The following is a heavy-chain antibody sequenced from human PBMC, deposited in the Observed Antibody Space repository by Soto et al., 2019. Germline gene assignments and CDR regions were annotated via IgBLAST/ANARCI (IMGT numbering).Heavy chain of an antibody. J-gene: IGHJ5*01. CDR1: GDSVSSNSAA. V-gene: IGHV6-1*01. CDR3: AIYSSGWRQSYCFDF. CDR2: TYYRSKWYN. D-gene: IGHD6-19*01. Sequence: PSQTLSLTCAISGDSVSSNSAAWNWIRQSPSRGLEWLGRTYYRSKWYNDYAVSVKSRITINPDTSKNQFSLQLNSVTPEDTAVYYCAIYSSGWRQSYCFDFWRQGPLVPASP.